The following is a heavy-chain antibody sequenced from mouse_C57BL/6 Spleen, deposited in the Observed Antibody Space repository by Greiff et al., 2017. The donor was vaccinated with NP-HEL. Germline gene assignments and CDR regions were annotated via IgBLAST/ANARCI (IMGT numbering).Heavy chain of an antibody. V-gene: IGHV5-9-1*02. D-gene: IGHD2-3*01. CDR3: TRDDGYYDWYFDV. Sequence: EVQLVESGEGLVKPGGSLKLSCAASGFTFSSYAMSWVRQTPEKRLEWVAYISSGGDYIYYADTVKGRFTISRDNARNTLYLQMSSLKSEDTAMYYCTRDDGYYDWYFDVWGTGTTVTVSS. CDR1: GFTFSSYA. J-gene: IGHJ1*03. CDR2: ISSGGDYI.